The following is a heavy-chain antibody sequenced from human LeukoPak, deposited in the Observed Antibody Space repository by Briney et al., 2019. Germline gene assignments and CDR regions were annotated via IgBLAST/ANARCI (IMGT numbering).Heavy chain of an antibody. CDR1: GFTFSSQL. CDR2: IYQDGREK. CDR3: ASERPSSSWYDY. J-gene: IGHJ4*02. Sequence: GGSLRLSCAASGFTFSSQLMTWVRQAPGKGLEWVANIYQDGREKFYASSVRGRFTISRDNAKNSLYLQMDSLRAEDTGVYYCASERPSSSWYDYWGQGTLVTVSS. V-gene: IGHV3-7*01. D-gene: IGHD6-13*01.